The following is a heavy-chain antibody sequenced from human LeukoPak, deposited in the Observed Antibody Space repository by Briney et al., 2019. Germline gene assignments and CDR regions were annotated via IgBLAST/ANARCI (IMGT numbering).Heavy chain of an antibody. CDR3: ARAAIAARRDAFDI. V-gene: IGHV3-21*01. D-gene: IGHD6-6*01. CDR1: GFTFSGYS. Sequence: PGGSLRLSCAGSGFTFSGYSLNWVRQAPGKGLEWVSSITSSGSSMYYADSVKGRFTISRDNAKNSLYLQMNSLRAEDTAVYYCARAAIAARRDAFDIWGQGTMVTVSS. J-gene: IGHJ3*02. CDR2: ITSSGSSM.